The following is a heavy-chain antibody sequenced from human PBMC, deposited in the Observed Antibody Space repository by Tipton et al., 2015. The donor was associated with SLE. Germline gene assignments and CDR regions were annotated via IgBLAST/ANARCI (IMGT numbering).Heavy chain of an antibody. CDR1: GGSFSGYY. Sequence: TLSLTCAVYGGSFSGYYWSWIRQPPGKGQEWLGEINHSGSTNYNPSLKSRVTISVDTSKNQFSLKLSPVTAADTAVYYWARGKGPVTYGYYYSMDVWGKGTTVTVSS. CDR2: INHSGST. V-gene: IGHV4-34*01. D-gene: IGHD4-11*01. CDR3: ARGKGPVTYGYYYSMDV. J-gene: IGHJ6*03.